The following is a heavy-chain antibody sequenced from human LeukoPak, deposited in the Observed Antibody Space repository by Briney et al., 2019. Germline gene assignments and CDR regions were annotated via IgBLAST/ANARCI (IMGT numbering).Heavy chain of an antibody. J-gene: IGHJ4*02. CDR3: GGYSSSWVGKFDY. D-gene: IGHD6-13*01. CDR1: GGSISSSSYY. Sequence: SETLSLTCTVSGGSISSSSYYWSWIRQPPGKGLEWIGYIYHSGSTYYNPSLKSRVTISVDRSKNQFSLKLSSVTAADTAVYYWGGYSSSWVGKFDYWGQGTLVTVSS. V-gene: IGHV4-30-2*01. CDR2: IYHSGST.